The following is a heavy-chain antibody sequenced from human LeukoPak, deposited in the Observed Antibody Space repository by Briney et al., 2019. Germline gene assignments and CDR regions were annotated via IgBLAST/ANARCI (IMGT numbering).Heavy chain of an antibody. CDR2: ISAYNGNT. D-gene: IGHD1-1*01. V-gene: IGHV1-18*01. J-gene: IGHJ4*02. CDR3: ARGLARDNYQEYFDY. Sequence: GASVKVSCTASGYTFTSYGISWVRQAPGQGLEWMGWISAYNGNTNYTEKVQGRVTMTTDTSTSAAYMELRSLRSDDTAVYYCARGLARDNYQEYFDYWGQGTLATVSS. CDR1: GYTFTSYG.